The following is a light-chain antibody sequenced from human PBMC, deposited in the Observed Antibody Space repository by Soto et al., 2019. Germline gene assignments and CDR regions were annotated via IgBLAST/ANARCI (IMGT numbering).Light chain of an antibody. V-gene: IGLV2-8*01. Sequence: QSALTQPPSASGSPGQSVTISCTGTSSDVGGYNYVSWYQQHPGKAPKLMIYEVSKRPSGVPDRFSGSKSGNTASLTVSGLQAEAEADYYCSSYAGSNYYVVFGGGTNVTVL. CDR3: SSYAGSNYYVV. J-gene: IGLJ2*01. CDR1: SSDVGGYNY. CDR2: EVS.